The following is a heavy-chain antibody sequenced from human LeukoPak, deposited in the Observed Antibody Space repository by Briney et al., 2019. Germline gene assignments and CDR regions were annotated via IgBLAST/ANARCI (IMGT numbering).Heavy chain of an antibody. CDR3: AREGWVGAYKDAFDI. V-gene: IGHV4-39*07. D-gene: IGHD1-26*01. CDR1: GGSISSSSYY. CDR2: IYYSGST. J-gene: IGHJ3*02. Sequence: SETLSLTCTVSGGSISSSSYYWGWIRQPPGKGLEWIGSIYYSGSTYYNPSLKSRVTISVDTSKNQFSLKLSSVTAADTAVYYCAREGWVGAYKDAFDIWGQGTMVTVSS.